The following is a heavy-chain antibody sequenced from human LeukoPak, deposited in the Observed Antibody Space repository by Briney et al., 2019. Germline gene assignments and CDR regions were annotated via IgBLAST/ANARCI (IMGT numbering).Heavy chain of an antibody. CDR3: ASWSVDLDFDY. J-gene: IGHJ4*02. CDR1: GFTFSDYY. D-gene: IGHD4-23*01. V-gene: IGHV3-11*03. Sequence: GGSLRLSCAASGFTFSDYYMSWIRQAPGKGLEWVSYISSSSSYTNYADSVKGRFTISRDNAKNSLYLQMNSLRAEDTAVYYCASWSVDLDFDYWGQGTLVTVSS. CDR2: ISSSSSYT.